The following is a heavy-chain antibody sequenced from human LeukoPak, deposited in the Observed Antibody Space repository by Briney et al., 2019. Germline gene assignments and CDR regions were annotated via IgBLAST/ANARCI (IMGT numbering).Heavy chain of an antibody. V-gene: IGHV3-23*01. J-gene: IGHJ4*02. D-gene: IGHD2-2*01. CDR3: VKDRYCSSTSCYGSFDY. Sequence: GGSLRLSCAASGFTFSSYAMSWVRQAPGKGLEWVSAISGSGGSTYYADSVKGRFTISRDNSKNTLFLQMSSLRAEDTAVYYCVKDRYCSSTSCYGSFDYWGQGTLVTVSS. CDR2: ISGSGGST. CDR1: GFTFSSYA.